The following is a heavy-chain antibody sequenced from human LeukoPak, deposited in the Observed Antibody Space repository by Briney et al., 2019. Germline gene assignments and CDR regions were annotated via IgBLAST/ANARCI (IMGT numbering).Heavy chain of an antibody. Sequence: SETLSLTCNVSGVSISPYYWSWIRQPPGKGLEWLGYIYYSGSTDYNPSLKSRVTISVDLSKNQFSLKLNSVTAADTAVYYCARDRHWTNDWVFDYWGQGTLVTVSS. V-gene: IGHV4-59*01. J-gene: IGHJ4*02. D-gene: IGHD1/OR15-1a*01. CDR1: GVSISPYY. CDR2: IYYSGST. CDR3: ARDRHWTNDWVFDY.